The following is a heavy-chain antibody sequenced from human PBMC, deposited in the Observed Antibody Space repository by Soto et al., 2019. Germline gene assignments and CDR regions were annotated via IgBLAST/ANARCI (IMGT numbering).Heavy chain of an antibody. CDR2: IYYSGST. CDR1: GGSISSSSYY. Sequence: SETLSLTCTVSGGSISSSSYYWGWIRQPPGKGLEWIGYIYYSGSTYYNPSLKSRVTISVDTSKNQFSLKLSSVTAADTAVYYCPRRGGDMGTAFVHWGQGTLVTVSS. V-gene: IGHV4-39*01. J-gene: IGHJ4*02. D-gene: IGHD3-16*01. CDR3: PRRGGDMGTAFVH.